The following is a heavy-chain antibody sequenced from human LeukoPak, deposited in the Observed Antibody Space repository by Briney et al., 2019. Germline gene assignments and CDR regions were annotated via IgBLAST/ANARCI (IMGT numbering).Heavy chain of an antibody. Sequence: SETLSLTCTVSGGFISSGMYYWSWIRQPAGKGLEWIGRIYTSGSTNYNPSLKSRVTISVDTSKNQFSLKLSSVTVANAAFYYCARDHYDFWSGYYRENWFDPWGQGTLVTVSS. CDR1: GGFISSGMYY. D-gene: IGHD3-3*01. J-gene: IGHJ5*02. CDR2: IYTSGST. CDR3: ARDHYDFWSGYYRENWFDP. V-gene: IGHV4-61*02.